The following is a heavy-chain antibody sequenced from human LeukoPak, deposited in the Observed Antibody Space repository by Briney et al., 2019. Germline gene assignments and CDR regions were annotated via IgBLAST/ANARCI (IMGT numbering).Heavy chain of an antibody. CDR3: ARETTWGIAAAGTRDY. J-gene: IGHJ4*02. D-gene: IGHD6-13*01. V-gene: IGHV1-18*01. CDR2: ISAYNGNT. CDR1: GYTFTSYG. Sequence: ASVKVSCKASGYTFTSYGISWVRQAPGQGLEWMGWISAYNGNTNYAQKLQGRVTRTTDTSTSTAYMELRSLRSDDTAVYYCARETTWGIAAAGTRDYWGQGTLVTVSS.